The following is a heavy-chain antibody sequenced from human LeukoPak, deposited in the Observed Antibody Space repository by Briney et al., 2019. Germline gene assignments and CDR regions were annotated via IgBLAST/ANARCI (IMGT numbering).Heavy chain of an antibody. Sequence: GGSLRLSCAASGFTFDDYAMHWVRQAPGKGLEWVSGISWNSGSIGYADSVKGRFTISRDNAKNSLYLQMNSLRAEDTALYYCANTPGYYDSSGYYAYWGQGTLVTVSS. CDR1: GFTFDDYA. CDR3: ANTPGYYDSSGYYAY. V-gene: IGHV3-9*01. D-gene: IGHD3-22*01. J-gene: IGHJ4*02. CDR2: ISWNSGSI.